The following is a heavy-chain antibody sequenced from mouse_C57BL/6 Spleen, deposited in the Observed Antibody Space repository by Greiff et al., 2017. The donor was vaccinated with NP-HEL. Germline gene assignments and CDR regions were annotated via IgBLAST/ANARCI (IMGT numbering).Heavy chain of an antibody. CDR3: ASQLGLYYFDY. D-gene: IGHD4-1*02. J-gene: IGHJ2*01. Sequence: EVMLVESGGGLVKPGGSLKLSCAASGFTFSSYAMSWVRQTPEKRLEWVATISDGGSYTYYPDNVKGRFTISRDNAKNNLYLQMSHLKSEDTAMYYCASQLGLYYFDYWGQGTTLTVSS. V-gene: IGHV5-4*03. CDR1: GFTFSSYA. CDR2: ISDGGSYT.